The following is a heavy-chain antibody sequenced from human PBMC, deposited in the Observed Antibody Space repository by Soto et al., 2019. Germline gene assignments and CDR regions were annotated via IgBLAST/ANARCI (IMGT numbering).Heavy chain of an antibody. J-gene: IGHJ5*01. CDR3: ARGRILDS. V-gene: IGHV1-18*01. CDR2: INAYNGNT. Sequence: GASLKVSCKASDYSFTSYDISWVRQAPGQGLEWMGRINAYNGNTNYAQKFQGRVTMTTDSSTSTAVMELRSLRSDDTAVYYCARGRILDSWGQGTLVTVSS. CDR1: DYSFTSYD.